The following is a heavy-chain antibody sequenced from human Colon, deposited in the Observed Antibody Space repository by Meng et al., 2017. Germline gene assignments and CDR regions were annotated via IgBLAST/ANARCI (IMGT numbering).Heavy chain of an antibody. Sequence: GGSLTLSCAVSAFTFSDSWMNWVRQAPGKGLEWVANMTQDGSEIYYVDSVKGRFTISRDNAENSLHLQMDSLRGEDTAIYYCVLGSGWSFKYWGQGTLVTVSS. CDR3: VLGSGWSFKY. CDR1: AFTFSDSW. CDR2: MTQDGSEI. J-gene: IGHJ4*02. D-gene: IGHD6-19*01. V-gene: IGHV3-7*01.